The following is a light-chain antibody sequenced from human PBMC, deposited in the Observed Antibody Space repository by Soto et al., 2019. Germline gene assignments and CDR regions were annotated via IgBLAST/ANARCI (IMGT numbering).Light chain of an antibody. Sequence: EIVLTQSPATLSLSPGDRAILSCRASQSISSALAWYQQKPGQAPRLLIYDASDRATGIPARFSGSRSGTDFTLTISSLEPEDFAVYYCQQRSDWLTFGGGTRFEIK. V-gene: IGKV3-11*01. J-gene: IGKJ4*01. CDR2: DAS. CDR1: QSISSA. CDR3: QQRSDWLT.